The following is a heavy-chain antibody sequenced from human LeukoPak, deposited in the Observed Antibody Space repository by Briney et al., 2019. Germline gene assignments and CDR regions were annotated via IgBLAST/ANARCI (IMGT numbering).Heavy chain of an antibody. CDR1: GFTFSDSY. CDR2: ISGSGQDI. D-gene: IGHD6-6*01. Sequence: PGGSLRLSCAASGFTFSDSYMTWVRQAPGKGVEWVAYISGSGQDINYSGSVKGRFTISRDNAKNSLYLQMSSLRVEDTAVYYCTRAPRHFDSCGQGTLVTVSS. CDR3: TRAPRHFDS. J-gene: IGHJ5*01. V-gene: IGHV3-11*04.